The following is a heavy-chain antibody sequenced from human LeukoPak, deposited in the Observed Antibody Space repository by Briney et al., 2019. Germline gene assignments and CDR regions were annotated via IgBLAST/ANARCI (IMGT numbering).Heavy chain of an antibody. J-gene: IGHJ4*02. CDR2: IKQDGSEK. CDR3: ARDRRNHYDSSGYYDY. D-gene: IGHD3-22*01. V-gene: IGHV3-7*01. CDR1: GFTFSSYW. Sequence: GGSLRLSCAASGFTFSSYWMSWVRQAPGKGLEWVANIKQDGSEKYYVDSVKGRFTISRDNAKNSLYLQMNSLRAEDTAVYYCARDRRNHYDSSGYYDYWGQGTLVTVSS.